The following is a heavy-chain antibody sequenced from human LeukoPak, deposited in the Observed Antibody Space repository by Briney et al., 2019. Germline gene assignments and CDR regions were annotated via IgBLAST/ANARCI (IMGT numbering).Heavy chain of an antibody. D-gene: IGHD2-2*01. CDR3: AAHCSSTSCYVVDY. CDR2: IVVGSGNT. Sequence: SVKVSCKVSGFTFTSSAVQWVRQARGQRLEWIGWIVVGSGNTNYAQKFQERVTITTDMSTSTAYMELSSLRSEDTAVYHCAAHCSSTSCYVVDYWGQGTLVTVSS. CDR1: GFTFTSSA. V-gene: IGHV1-58*01. J-gene: IGHJ4*02.